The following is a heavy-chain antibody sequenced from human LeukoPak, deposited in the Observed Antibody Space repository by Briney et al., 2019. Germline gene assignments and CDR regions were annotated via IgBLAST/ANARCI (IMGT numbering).Heavy chain of an antibody. V-gene: IGHV3-48*04. D-gene: IGHD1-26*01. J-gene: IGHJ6*03. CDR3: ARAIVGATRSYYYMDV. Sequence: GGSLRLSCAASGFTFSSYNINWVRQAPGKGLEWVSYISSSRRTISYADSVKGRFTISRDNAKNTLYLQMNSLRAEDTAVYYCARAIVGATRSYYYMDVWGKGTTVTISS. CDR1: GFTFSSYN. CDR2: ISSSRRTI.